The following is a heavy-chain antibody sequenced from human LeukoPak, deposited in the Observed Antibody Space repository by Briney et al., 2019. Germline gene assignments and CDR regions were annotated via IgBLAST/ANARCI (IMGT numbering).Heavy chain of an antibody. J-gene: IGHJ6*03. D-gene: IGHD3-10*01. Sequence: NPSETLSLTCTVSGGSISSSSYYWGWIRQPPGKGLEWIGSIYYSGSTYYNPSLKSRVTISVDTSKNQFSLKLSSVTAADTAVYYCARPPVLLWFGYYMDVRGKGTTVTISS. V-gene: IGHV4-39*01. CDR2: IYYSGST. CDR3: ARPPVLLWFGYYMDV. CDR1: GGSISSSSYY.